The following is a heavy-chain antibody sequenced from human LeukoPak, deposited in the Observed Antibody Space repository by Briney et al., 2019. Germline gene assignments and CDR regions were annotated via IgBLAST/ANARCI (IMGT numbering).Heavy chain of an antibody. CDR2: IYYSGNT. D-gene: IGHD2-2*01. CDR3: ASHRIPAALASAFDY. J-gene: IGHJ4*02. CDR1: GGSISSSSYY. V-gene: IGHV4-39*01. Sequence: PSETLSLTCTVSGGSISSSSYYWDWIRQPPGKGLEWIGAIYYSGNTNYNPSLKSRVTISVDTSKNQFSLKLSSVTAADTAVYYCASHRIPAALASAFDYWGQGTLVTVSS.